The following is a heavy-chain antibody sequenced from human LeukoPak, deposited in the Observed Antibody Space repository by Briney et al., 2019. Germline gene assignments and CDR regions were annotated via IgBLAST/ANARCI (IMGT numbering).Heavy chain of an antibody. CDR3: ARVKLIAVAGTSDQYYFDY. Sequence: ASVKVSCKASGYTFTGYYMHWVRQAPGQGLEWMGWINPNSGGTNYAQKFQGRVTMTRDTSISTAYMELSRLRSDDTAVYYCARVKLIAVAGTSDQYYFDYWGQGTLVTVSS. D-gene: IGHD6-19*01. CDR1: GYTFTGYY. CDR2: INPNSGGT. V-gene: IGHV1-2*02. J-gene: IGHJ4*02.